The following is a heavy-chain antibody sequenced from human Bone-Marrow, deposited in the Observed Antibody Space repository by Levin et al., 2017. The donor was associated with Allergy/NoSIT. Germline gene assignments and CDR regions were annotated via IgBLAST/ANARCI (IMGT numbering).Heavy chain of an antibody. Sequence: SQTLSLTCNVSGVSINNYFWSWIRPPPGKGLEWIGYIYSTASSSYNPSLKNRVTMSIETSKNQVSLKLRSVTAADTAVYYCARAGDWESSVWYGTKDYAMEFWGQGTTVTVSS. J-gene: IGHJ6*02. V-gene: IGHV4-59*01. CDR2: IYSTASS. CDR3: ARAGDWESSVWYGTKDYAMEF. CDR1: GVSINNYF. D-gene: IGHD6-19*01.